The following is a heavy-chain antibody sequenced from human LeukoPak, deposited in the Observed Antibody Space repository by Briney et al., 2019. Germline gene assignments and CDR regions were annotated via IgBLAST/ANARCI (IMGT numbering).Heavy chain of an antibody. V-gene: IGHV3-64*01. CDR1: GFTFSSYA. Sequence: GGSLRLSCAASGFTFSSYAMHWVRQAPGKGLEYVSAITSNGGSTYYANSVKGRFTISRDNSKNTLYLQMGSLRAEDMAVYYCASLSPNAFDNWGQGTMVTVSS. CDR2: ITSNGGST. J-gene: IGHJ3*02. CDR3: ASLSPNAFDN.